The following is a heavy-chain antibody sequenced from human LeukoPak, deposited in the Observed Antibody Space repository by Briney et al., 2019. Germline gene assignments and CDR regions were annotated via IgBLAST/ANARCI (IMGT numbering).Heavy chain of an antibody. J-gene: IGHJ4*02. V-gene: IGHV3-23*01. D-gene: IGHD3-10*01. CDR1: GFTFSSYA. CDR3: AKLLVPFDY. Sequence: SGGSLRLPCAASGFTFSSYAMSWVRQAPGKGLEWVSAISGSGGSTYYADSVKGRFTISRDNSKNTLYLQMNSLRAEDTAVHYCAKLLVPFDYWGQGTLVTVSS. CDR2: ISGSGGST.